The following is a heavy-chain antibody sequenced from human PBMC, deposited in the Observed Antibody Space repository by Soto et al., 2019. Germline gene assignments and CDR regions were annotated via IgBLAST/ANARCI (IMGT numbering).Heavy chain of an antibody. V-gene: IGHV3-30-3*01. CDR3: ARENYGGALPG. CDR2: ISYDGSNK. Sequence: GGSLRLSCAASGFTFSSYAMHWVRQAPGKGLEWVAVISYDGSNKYYADSVKGRFTISRDNSKNTLYLQMNSLRAEDTAVYYCARENYGGALPGWGQGTLVTVSS. CDR1: GFTFSSYA. J-gene: IGHJ4*02. D-gene: IGHD4-17*01.